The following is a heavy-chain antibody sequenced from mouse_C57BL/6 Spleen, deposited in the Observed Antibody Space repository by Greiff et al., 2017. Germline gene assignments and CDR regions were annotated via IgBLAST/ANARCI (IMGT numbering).Heavy chain of an antibody. Sequence: QVQLQQPGAELVKPGASVKLSCKASGYTFTSYWMHWVKQRPGQGLEWIGMIHPNSGSTNYNEKFKSKATLTVDKSSSTAYIQLSSLTSEDSAVYYCARDLVATPAYWGQGTLVTVSA. CDR3: ARDLVATPAY. D-gene: IGHD1-1*01. CDR1: GYTFTSYW. J-gene: IGHJ3*01. CDR2: IHPNSGST. V-gene: IGHV1-64*01.